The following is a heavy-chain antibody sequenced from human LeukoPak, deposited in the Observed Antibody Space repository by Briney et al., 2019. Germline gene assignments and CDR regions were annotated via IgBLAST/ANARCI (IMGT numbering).Heavy chain of an antibody. J-gene: IGHJ5*02. D-gene: IGHD3-10*01. CDR1: GYTFTDFF. Sequence: ASVTVSCKASGYTFTDFFMHWVRQAPGQGPGWMAWNNSKNGDTNYAQKFQGRVTMTRDTAITTAYMELSNLRPDDAAVYFCARDLFGSGSNWFDPWGQGTLVTVSS. CDR3: ARDLFGSGSNWFDP. CDR2: NNSKNGDT. V-gene: IGHV1-2*02.